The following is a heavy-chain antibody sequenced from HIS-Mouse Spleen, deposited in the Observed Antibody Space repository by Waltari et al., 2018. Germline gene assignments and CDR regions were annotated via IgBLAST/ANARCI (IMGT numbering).Heavy chain of an antibody. Sequence: QLQLQESGPGLVKPSETLSLTCTVSGGSISSSSYYWGWNRQPPGKGLEWIGSIYYSGSTYYNPALKSRVTISVDTSKNQFSLKLSSVTAADTAVYYCARDRELYFDYWGQGTLVTVSS. D-gene: IGHD1-26*01. CDR2: IYYSGST. CDR1: GGSISSSSYY. V-gene: IGHV4-39*07. CDR3: ARDRELYFDY. J-gene: IGHJ4*02.